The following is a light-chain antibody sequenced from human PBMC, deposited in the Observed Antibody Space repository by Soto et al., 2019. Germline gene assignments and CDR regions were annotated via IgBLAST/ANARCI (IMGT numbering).Light chain of an antibody. CDR3: QQYYSIPHT. Sequence: DIVMTQSPDSPAVSLGERATINCKSSQSVLYSSNNKNYLAWYQQKPGQPPKLLIYWASTRESGVPDRFSGSGSGTDFILTISSLQAEDVAVYYCQQYYSIPHTFGQGTKLEIK. J-gene: IGKJ2*01. CDR1: QSVLYSSNNKNY. CDR2: WAS. V-gene: IGKV4-1*01.